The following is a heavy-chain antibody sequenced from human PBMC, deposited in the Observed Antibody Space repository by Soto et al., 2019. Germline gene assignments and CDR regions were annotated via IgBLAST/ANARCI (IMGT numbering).Heavy chain of an antibody. J-gene: IGHJ5*02. V-gene: IGHV1-69*13. CDR1: GGTFSSYA. Sequence: SVKVSCKASGGTFSSYAISWVRQAPGQGLEWMGGIIPIFGTANYAQKFQGRVTITADESTSTAYMELSSLRSEDTAVYYCARGRATRITMIVAASFDPWGQGTLVTVSS. CDR3: ARGRATRITMIVAASFDP. D-gene: IGHD3-22*01. CDR2: IIPIFGTA.